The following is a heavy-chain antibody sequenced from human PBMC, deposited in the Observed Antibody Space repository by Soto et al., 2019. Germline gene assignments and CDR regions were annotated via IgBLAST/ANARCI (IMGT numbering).Heavy chain of an antibody. Sequence: ASVKVSCKASGYTFTGYYMHWVRQAPGQGLEWMGWINPNSGGTNYAQKFQGWVTMTRDTSISTAYMELSRLRSDDTAVYYCARDAYCSSTSCYGFWLDPWGQGTLVTVSS. D-gene: IGHD2-2*01. J-gene: IGHJ5*02. CDR1: GYTFTGYY. V-gene: IGHV1-2*04. CDR2: INPNSGGT. CDR3: ARDAYCSSTSCYGFWLDP.